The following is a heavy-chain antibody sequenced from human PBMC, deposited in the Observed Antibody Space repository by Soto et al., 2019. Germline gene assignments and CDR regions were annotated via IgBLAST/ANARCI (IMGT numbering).Heavy chain of an antibody. Sequence: ASVKVSCKASGYTFTGYYMHWVRQAPGQGLEWMGWINPNRGGTNYAQKFQGRVTMTRDTSISTAYMELSRLRSDDTAVYYCEADLSGSYHEGWGQGTLVTVSS. V-gene: IGHV1-2*02. CDR3: EADLSGSYHEG. D-gene: IGHD1-26*01. CDR1: GYTFTGYY. J-gene: IGHJ4*02. CDR2: INPNRGGT.